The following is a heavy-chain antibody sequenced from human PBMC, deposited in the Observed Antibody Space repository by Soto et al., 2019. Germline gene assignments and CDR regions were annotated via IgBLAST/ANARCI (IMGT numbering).Heavy chain of an antibody. V-gene: IGHV1-69*01. CDR2: MIPVFGIA. CDR3: ARQHLAGYFFDF. CDR1: GGTFSSYA. D-gene: IGHD3-3*02. J-gene: IGHJ4*02. Sequence: QVQLVQSGAEVKKPGSSVKVSCKASGGTFSSYAISWVRQAPGQGLEWMGGMIPVFGIANSAQKFQGRVTITADESTTTAYMELSSLRSEDTAVYYCARQHLAGYFFDFWGQGTLVTVSS.